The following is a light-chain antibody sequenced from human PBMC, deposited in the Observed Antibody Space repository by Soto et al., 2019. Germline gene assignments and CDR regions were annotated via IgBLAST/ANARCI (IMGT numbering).Light chain of an antibody. V-gene: IGKV3-20*01. CDR2: GAS. CDR3: QQYGSSPLT. CDR1: QSVSSSS. Sequence: EIVLTQSPGTLSLPPGERATLSCRASQSVSSSSLAWYQQKPGQAPRLLIYGASSRATGIPDRFSGSGSGTDFTLTISRLEPEDFAVYYCQQYGSSPLTFGGGTKVDIK. J-gene: IGKJ4*01.